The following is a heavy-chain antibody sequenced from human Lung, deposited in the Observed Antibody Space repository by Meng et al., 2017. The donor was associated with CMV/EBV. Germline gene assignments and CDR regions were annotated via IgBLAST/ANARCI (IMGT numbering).Heavy chain of an antibody. J-gene: IGHJ3*02. CDR2: INSDGSST. D-gene: IGHD3-3*01. CDR3: ARAGGTIFRLAI. Sequence: ESLKISCAASAFTFNNYAMHWVRQAPGKGLVWVSRINSDGSSTSYADSVKGRFTISRDNAKNTLYLQMNSLRAEDTAVYYCARAGGTIFRLAIWGQGTMVTVSS. CDR1: AFTFNNYA. V-gene: IGHV3-74*01.